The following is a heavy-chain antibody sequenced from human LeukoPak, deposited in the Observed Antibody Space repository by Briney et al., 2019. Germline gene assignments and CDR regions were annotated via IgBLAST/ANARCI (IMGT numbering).Heavy chain of an antibody. CDR1: GGSISSYY. D-gene: IGHD3-9*01. CDR3: ARGYYDILTGENYYYYYMDV. V-gene: IGHV4-59*01. Sequence: PSETLSLTCTVSGGSISSYYWSWIRQPPGKGLEWIGYIYYSGSTNYNPSLKSRVTISVDTSKNRFSLKLSSVTAADTAVYYCARGYYDILTGENYYYYYMDVWGKGTTVTVSS. J-gene: IGHJ6*03. CDR2: IYYSGST.